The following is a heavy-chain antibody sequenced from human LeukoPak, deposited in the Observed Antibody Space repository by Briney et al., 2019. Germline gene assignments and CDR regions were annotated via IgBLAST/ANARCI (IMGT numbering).Heavy chain of an antibody. Sequence: GGSLRLSCAASGFTFSSYEMNWVRQAPGKGLEWVSYISSSGSTIYYADSVKGRFTISRDNAKNSLYLQMNSLRAEDTAVYYCAREGCSSTSCYDRYYYYYYYMDVWGKGTTVTVSS. V-gene: IGHV3-48*03. J-gene: IGHJ6*03. CDR3: AREGCSSTSCYDRYYYYYYYMDV. CDR2: ISSSGSTI. D-gene: IGHD2-2*01. CDR1: GFTFSSYE.